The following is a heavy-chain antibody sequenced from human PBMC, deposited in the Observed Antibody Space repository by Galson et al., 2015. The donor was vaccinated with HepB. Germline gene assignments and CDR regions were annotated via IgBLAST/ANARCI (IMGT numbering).Heavy chain of an antibody. D-gene: IGHD3-22*01. J-gene: IGHJ4*02. V-gene: IGHV3-30*04. CDR2: ISYDGSNK. CDR1: GFTFSSYA. Sequence: SLRLSCAASGFTFSSYAMHWVRQAPGKGLEWVAVISYDGSNKYYADSVKGRFTISRDNSKNTLYLQMNSLRAEDTAVYYCARGGWGRITMIVVALEPDYWGQGTLVTVSS. CDR3: ARGGWGRITMIVVALEPDY.